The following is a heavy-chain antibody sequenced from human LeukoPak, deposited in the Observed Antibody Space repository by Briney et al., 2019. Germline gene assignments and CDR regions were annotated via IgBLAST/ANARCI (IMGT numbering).Heavy chain of an antibody. CDR2: INPNGGGT. V-gene: IGHV1-2*02. Sequence: ASVKVSCKASGYTFTGYYMHWVRQAPGQGLEWMGWINPNGGGTNYAQKFQGRVTMTRDTSISTAYMELSSLRSEDTAVYYCARSPASTSCYDYWGQGTLVTVSS. J-gene: IGHJ4*02. D-gene: IGHD2-2*01. CDR3: ARSPASTSCYDY. CDR1: GYTFTGYY.